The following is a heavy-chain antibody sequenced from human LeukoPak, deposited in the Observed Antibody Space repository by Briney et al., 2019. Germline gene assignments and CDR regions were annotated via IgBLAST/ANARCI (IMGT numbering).Heavy chain of an antibody. J-gene: IGHJ4*02. V-gene: IGHV3-7*03. CDR2: IKQDGSEK. Sequence: PGGSLRLSCAASGFTFSSYWMSWVRQAPGKGLEWVANIKQDGSEKYYVGSVKGRFTISRDNAKNSLYLQMNGLRAEDTGVYYCVKVKEVRRAPYDYWGQGTPVTVSS. CDR3: VKVKEVRRAPYDY. CDR1: GFTFSSYW.